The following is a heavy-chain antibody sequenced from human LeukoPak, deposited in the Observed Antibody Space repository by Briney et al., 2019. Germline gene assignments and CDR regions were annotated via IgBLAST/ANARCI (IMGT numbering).Heavy chain of an antibody. CDR3: ARERGYSSSWFY. D-gene: IGHD6-13*01. Sequence: GSLRLSCAASGFTFSNAWMSWVRQPPGKGLEWIGSLYYSGSTFYSPSLKSRVTISLDTSKNQFSLKLGSVTAADTAVYYCARERGYSSSWFYWGQGTLVTVSS. V-gene: IGHV4-59*12. J-gene: IGHJ4*02. CDR1: GFTFSNAW. CDR2: LYYSGST.